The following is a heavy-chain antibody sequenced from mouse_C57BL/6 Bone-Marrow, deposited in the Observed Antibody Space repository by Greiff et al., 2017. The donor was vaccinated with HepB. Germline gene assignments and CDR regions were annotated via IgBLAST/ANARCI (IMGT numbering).Heavy chain of an antibody. V-gene: IGHV5-6*01. CDR3: ARQVVTTEGAMDY. J-gene: IGHJ4*01. CDR1: GFTFSSYG. D-gene: IGHD2-1*01. CDR2: ISSGGSYT. Sequence: EVQGVESGGDLVKPGGSLKLSCAASGFTFSSYGMSWVRQTPDKRLEWVATISSGGSYTYYPDGVKGRFTISRDNAKNTLYLQMSSLKSEDTAMYYCARQVVTTEGAMDYWGQGTSVTVSS.